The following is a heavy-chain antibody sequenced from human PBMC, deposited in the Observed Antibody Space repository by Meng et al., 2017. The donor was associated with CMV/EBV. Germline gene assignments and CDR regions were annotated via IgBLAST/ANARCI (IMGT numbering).Heavy chain of an antibody. CDR3: ARDGGYDSSGNRMGTFDY. CDR2: ISSSSSYI. Sequence: GESLKISCAASGFTFSDYYMSWIRQAPGKGLEWVSSISSSSSYIYYADSVKGRFTISRDNAKNSLYLQMNSLRAEDTAVYYCARDGGYDSSGNRMGTFDYWGQGTLVTVSS. CDR1: GFTFSDYY. D-gene: IGHD3-22*01. V-gene: IGHV3-11*06. J-gene: IGHJ4*02.